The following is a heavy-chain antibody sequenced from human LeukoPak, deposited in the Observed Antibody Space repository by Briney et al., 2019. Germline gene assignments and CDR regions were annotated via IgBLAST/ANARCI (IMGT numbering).Heavy chain of an antibody. J-gene: IGHJ6*02. CDR3: ARGGYCSSTSCYDPLYHYGMDV. CDR2: ISSSSSYI. CDR1: GFTFSSYS. V-gene: IGHV3-21*01. D-gene: IGHD2-2*01. Sequence: SGGSLRLSCAASGFTFSSYSMNWVRQAPGKGLEWVSSISSSSSYIYYADSVKGRFTISRDNAKNSLYLQMNSLRAEDTAVYYCARGGYCSSTSCYDPLYHYGMDVWGQGTTVTVSS.